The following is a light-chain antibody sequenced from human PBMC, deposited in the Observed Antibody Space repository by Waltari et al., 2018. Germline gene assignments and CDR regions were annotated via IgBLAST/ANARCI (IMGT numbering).Light chain of an antibody. CDR2: GAS. V-gene: IGKV1-39*01. Sequence: DIRMTQSPSSLSASLGDRVTITCRASQTIFLFLNWYQQRPGKGPNLLIYGASILHSGVPSRFSGSGSGTDFTLTISNLQPEDVATYYCQESFTSPRTFGHGTKVEI. CDR3: QESFTSPRT. CDR1: QTIFLF. J-gene: IGKJ1*01.